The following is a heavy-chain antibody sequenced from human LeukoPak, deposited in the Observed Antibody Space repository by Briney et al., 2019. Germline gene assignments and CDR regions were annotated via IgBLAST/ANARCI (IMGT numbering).Heavy chain of an antibody. CDR3: AKDLGRGNSQPYSYYYSMDV. D-gene: IGHD4-23*01. V-gene: IGHV3-23*01. CDR1: GFTFSNYA. J-gene: IGHJ6*02. Sequence: PGGSLRLSCAASGFTFSNYAMSWVRQAPGKGLEWVSTISGGGSSTYYADSVKGRFTISRDNSKNTLYLQMNSLRAEDTAVYYCAKDLGRGNSQPYSYYYSMDVWGQGTTVTVSS. CDR2: ISGGGSST.